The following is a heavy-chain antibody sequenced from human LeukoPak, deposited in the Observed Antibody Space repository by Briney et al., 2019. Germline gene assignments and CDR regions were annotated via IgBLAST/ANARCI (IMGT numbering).Heavy chain of an antibody. CDR2: ISHSGRT. CDR3: VRHGYDTGSFLAHFDY. CDR1: SGSITSDY. Sequence: SETLSLTCTVSSGSITSDYWSWIRQPPGKGLEWIGYISHSGRTNYNPSLKSRVTMSVDTSKNQFSLKLTSVTAADTAVYYCVRHGYDTGSFLAHFDYWGQGTLVTVSS. V-gene: IGHV4-59*08. J-gene: IGHJ4*02. D-gene: IGHD2-8*02.